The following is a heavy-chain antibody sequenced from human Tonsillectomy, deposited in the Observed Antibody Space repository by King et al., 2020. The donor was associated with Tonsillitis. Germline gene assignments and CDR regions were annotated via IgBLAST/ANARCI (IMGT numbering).Heavy chain of an antibody. Sequence: IICVRQAPGQGLEWMGWISAYNGNTNYAQKLQGRVTMTTDTSTRTAYMELSSLRSDDTAVYYCARNRVVVRPAAIGGGYNWFDPWGQGTLVTVSS. D-gene: IGHD2-2*01. V-gene: IGHV1-18*01. J-gene: IGHJ5*02. CDR3: ARNRVVVRPAAIGGGYNWFDP. CDR2: ISAYNGNT.